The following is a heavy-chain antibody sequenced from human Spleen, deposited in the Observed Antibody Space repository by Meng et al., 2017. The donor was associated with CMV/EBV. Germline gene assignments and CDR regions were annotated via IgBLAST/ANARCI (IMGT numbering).Heavy chain of an antibody. Sequence: LSLTCAASGFTFSNSWMHWVRQVPGKGLVWVSRINYDGSSTNYADSVKGRFTISRDNAKNTLYLQMNSLRAEDTAVYNCARQQGDYDFWSGYYTAWGQGTLVTVSS. CDR1: GFTFSNSW. V-gene: IGHV3-74*01. D-gene: IGHD3-3*01. J-gene: IGHJ5*02. CDR3: ARQQGDYDFWSGYYTA. CDR2: INYDGSST.